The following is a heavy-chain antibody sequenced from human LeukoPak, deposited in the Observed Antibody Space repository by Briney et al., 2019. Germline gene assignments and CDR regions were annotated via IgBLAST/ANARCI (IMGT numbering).Heavy chain of an antibody. J-gene: IGHJ6*02. D-gene: IGHD1-26*01. CDR2: ISAYNANT. CDR1: GYTFTNYG. CDR3: ARDRWSGATADYHYYYGMDV. Sequence: ASVKVSCKASGYTFTNYGIGWVRQAPGQGLEWMGWISAYNANTNYAQRLQGRVTMTTDTSTSTAYMELRSLRSVDTAVYYCARDRWSGATADYHYYYGMDVWGQGTTVTVSS. V-gene: IGHV1-18*01.